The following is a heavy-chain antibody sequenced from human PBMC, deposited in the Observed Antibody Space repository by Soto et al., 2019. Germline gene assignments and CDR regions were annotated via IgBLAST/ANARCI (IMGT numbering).Heavy chain of an antibody. CDR3: AREMVRGVWSDY. CDR2: ISTYNGNT. V-gene: IGHV1-18*01. D-gene: IGHD3-10*01. J-gene: IGHJ4*02. Sequence: QVQLVQSGAEVKKPGASVKVSCKASGYTFTSYGISWVRQAPGQGLEWMGWISTYNGNTKYAQKLQGRVSMTTETSTSTAYMELRRVRSDDTAVFYCAREMVRGVWSDYWGQGTLITVAS. CDR1: GYTFTSYG.